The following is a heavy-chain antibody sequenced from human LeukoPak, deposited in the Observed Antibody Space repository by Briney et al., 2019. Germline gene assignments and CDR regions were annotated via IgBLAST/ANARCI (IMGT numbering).Heavy chain of an antibody. V-gene: IGHV3-21*01. CDR2: ISSGSGGHI. Sequence: GGSLRLSCAASGFTFRSYAMSWLRQAPGKGLEWISSISSGSGGHILYVDSVKGRFTISRDNAKNSLYLQMNSLRAEDTAVYYCVRDRENQYFDYWGQGTLVTVSS. J-gene: IGHJ4*02. D-gene: IGHD1-14*01. CDR3: VRDRENQYFDY. CDR1: GFTFRSYA.